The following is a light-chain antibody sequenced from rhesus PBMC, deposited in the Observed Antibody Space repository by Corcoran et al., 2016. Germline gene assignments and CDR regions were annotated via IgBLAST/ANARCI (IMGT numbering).Light chain of an antibody. CDR3: QHSYGTPYS. V-gene: IGKV1-74*01. J-gene: IGKJ2*01. Sequence: DIQMTQSPSSLSASVGDRVTITCRASEDVNNYLHWYQQKPGKAPKLLIYAASTLQCGVPSRFSGSGSGTDYTFTISSLQPEDVATYYCQHSYGTPYSFGQGTKVEIK. CDR1: EDVNNY. CDR2: AAS.